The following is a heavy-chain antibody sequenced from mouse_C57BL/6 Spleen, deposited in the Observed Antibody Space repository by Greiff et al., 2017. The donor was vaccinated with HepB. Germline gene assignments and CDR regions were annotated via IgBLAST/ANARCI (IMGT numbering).Heavy chain of an antibody. CDR3: ARQHGSSSSWFAY. V-gene: IGHV5-6*01. D-gene: IGHD1-1*01. CDR2: ISSGGSYT. J-gene: IGHJ3*01. Sequence: EVQGVESGGDLVKPGGSLKLSCAASGFTFSSYGMSWVRQTPDKRLEWVATISSGGSYTYYPDSVKGRFTISRDNAKNNLYLQMSSLKSEDTAMYYCARQHGSSSSWFAYWGQGTLVTVSA. CDR1: GFTFSSYG.